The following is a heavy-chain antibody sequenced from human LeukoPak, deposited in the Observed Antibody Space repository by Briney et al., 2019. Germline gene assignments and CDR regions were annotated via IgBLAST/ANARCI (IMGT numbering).Heavy chain of an antibody. V-gene: IGHV4-59*01. CDR2: IYYSGST. Sequence: HSETLSLTCTVSDDSITMYYWTWIRQPPGKGLEWIGYIYYSGSTNYNPSLKSRVTISVDTSKNQFSLKLSSVTAADTAVYYCARDLYYYDSSGYYPDAFDIWGQGTMVTVSS. CDR1: DDSITMYY. D-gene: IGHD3-22*01. J-gene: IGHJ3*02. CDR3: ARDLYYYDSSGYYPDAFDI.